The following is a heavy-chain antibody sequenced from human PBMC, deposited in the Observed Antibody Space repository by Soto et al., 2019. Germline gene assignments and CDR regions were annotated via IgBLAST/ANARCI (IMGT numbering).Heavy chain of an antibody. CDR2: IDPSDSYT. CDR3: ASQGHSSVQLPSMDV. CDR1: GYRFSNYW. Sequence: PGEYPEIPCNGLGYRFSNYWLNWVRQMPGKGLEGMGRIDPSDSYTNYSPPFQGHVTISADKSISTAYLQWSSLKASDTAMYYCASQGHSSVQLPSMDVWGQGTTVTVSS. J-gene: IGHJ6*02. D-gene: IGHD2-2*01. V-gene: IGHV5-10-1*01.